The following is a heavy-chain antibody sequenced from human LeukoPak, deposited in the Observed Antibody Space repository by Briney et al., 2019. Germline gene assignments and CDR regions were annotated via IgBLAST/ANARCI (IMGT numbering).Heavy chain of an antibody. D-gene: IGHD3-3*01. J-gene: IGHJ4*02. CDR3: ARGGGVRFLEWSLGY. CDR1: GFTFSSYA. CDR2: ISYDGSNK. Sequence: GRSLRLSCAAPGFTFSSYAMHWVRQAPGKGLEWVADISYDGSNKYYADSVKGRFTISRDNSKNTLYLQMNSLRAEDTAVYYCARGGGVRFLEWSLGYWGQGTLVTVSS. V-gene: IGHV3-30-3*01.